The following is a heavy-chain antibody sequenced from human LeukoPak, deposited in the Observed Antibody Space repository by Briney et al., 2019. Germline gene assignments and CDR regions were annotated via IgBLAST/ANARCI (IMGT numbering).Heavy chain of an antibody. CDR1: GYTFTRYD. D-gene: IGHD2-15*01. Sequence: ASVKVCCKASGYTFTRYDINWVRQATGQGLEWMGWMNPNSGNTGYAQKFQGRVTMTRNTSISTAYMELSSLRSEDTAVYYCARGRVVVAATPGYYYYGMDVWGQGTTVTVSS. V-gene: IGHV1-8*01. CDR2: MNPNSGNT. J-gene: IGHJ6*02. CDR3: ARGRVVVAATPGYYYYGMDV.